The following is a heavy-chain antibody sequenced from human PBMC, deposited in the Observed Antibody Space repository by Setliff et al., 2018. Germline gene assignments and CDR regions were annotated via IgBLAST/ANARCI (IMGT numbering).Heavy chain of an antibody. CDR3: ARQTIFGSDAFDI. V-gene: IGHV5-51*01. D-gene: IGHD3-3*01. CDR2: IYPGDSDT. CDR1: GYSFPSYW. Sequence: GESLKISCKASGYSFPSYWIGWVRQVPGKGLEWMGIIYPGDSDTRYSPSFQGQVTISADKSISTAYLQWSSLTASDTAMYYCARQTIFGSDAFDIWGQGTMVTV. J-gene: IGHJ3*02.